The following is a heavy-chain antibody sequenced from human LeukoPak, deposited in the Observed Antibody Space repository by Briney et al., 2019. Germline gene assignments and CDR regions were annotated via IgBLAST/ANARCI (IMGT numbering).Heavy chain of an antibody. D-gene: IGHD6-25*01. CDR2: ISNSGITI. Sequence: GGSLRLSCAASGFTYDNAWMSWLRQAPGKEPEWVSYISNSGITIYYADSVKGRFTISRGNAKNSLFLQMNSLRAEDTAVYYCARRLTSAPFFDYWGQGTLVTVSS. J-gene: IGHJ4*02. CDR1: GFTYDNAW. CDR3: ARRLTSAPFFDY. V-gene: IGHV3-11*04.